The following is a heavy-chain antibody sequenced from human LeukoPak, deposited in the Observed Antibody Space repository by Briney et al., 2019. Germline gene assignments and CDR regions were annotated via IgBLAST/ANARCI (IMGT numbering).Heavy chain of an antibody. V-gene: IGHV4-34*01. D-gene: IGHD5-18*01. CDR2: INHSGST. J-gene: IGHJ4*02. Sequence: SGAVSLTCAVYGGSFSGYYWSWIRQPPGKGLEWIGEINHSGSTNYNPSLKSRVTISVDTSKNQFSLKLSSVTAADTAVYYCAFGAYSYGSKAFDYWGQGTLVTVSS. CDR1: GGSFSGYY. CDR3: AFGAYSYGSKAFDY.